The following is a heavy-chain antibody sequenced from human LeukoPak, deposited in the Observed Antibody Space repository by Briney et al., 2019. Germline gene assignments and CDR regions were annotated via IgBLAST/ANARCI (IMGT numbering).Heavy chain of an antibody. CDR3: ARVSGNASDI. CDR2: ISSSSSTI. CDR1: GFIFSSYS. D-gene: IGHD3-10*01. V-gene: IGHV3-48*01. J-gene: IGHJ3*02. Sequence: PGGSLRLSCAASGFIFSSYSMNWVRQAPGKGLEWVSYISSSSSTIYYADSVKGRFTISRDNAKNSLYLQMNSLRAEDTAVYYCARVSGNASDIWGQGTMVTVSS.